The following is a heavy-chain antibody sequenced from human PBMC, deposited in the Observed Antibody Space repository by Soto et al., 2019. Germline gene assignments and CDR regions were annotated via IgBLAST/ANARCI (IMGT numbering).Heavy chain of an antibody. J-gene: IGHJ4*02. CDR1: GFTFSSYS. CDR3: ARKRGKYGSGSSADY. Sequence: GGSLRLSCAASGFTFSSYSMNWVRQAPGKGLEWVSSISSSSSYIYYADSVKGRFTISRDNAKNSLYLQMNSLRAEDTAVYYCARKRGKYGSGSSADYWGQGTLVTVSS. CDR2: ISSSSSYI. D-gene: IGHD3-10*01. V-gene: IGHV3-21*01.